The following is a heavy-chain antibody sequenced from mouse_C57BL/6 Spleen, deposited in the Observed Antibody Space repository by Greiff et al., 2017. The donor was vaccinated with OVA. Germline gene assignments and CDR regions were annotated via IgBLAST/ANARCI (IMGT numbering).Heavy chain of an antibody. D-gene: IGHD1-1*01. CDR2: IYPGDGDT. Sequence: QVQLQQSGPELVKPGASVKISCKASGYAFSSSWMTWVKQRPGKGLEWIGRIYPGDGDTNYNGKFKGKATLTADKSSSTAYMQLSSLTSEDSAVYVGARRGSSYGFAYWGQGTLVTVSA. CDR1: GYAFSSSW. V-gene: IGHV1-82*01. CDR3: ARRGSSYGFAY. J-gene: IGHJ3*01.